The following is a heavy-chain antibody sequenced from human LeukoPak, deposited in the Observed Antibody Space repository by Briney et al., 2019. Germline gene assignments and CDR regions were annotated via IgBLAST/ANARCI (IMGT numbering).Heavy chain of an antibody. J-gene: IGHJ4*02. CDR2: INPNSGGT. V-gene: IGHV1-2*02. Sequence: ASVKVSCKASGYTFTGYYMHWVRQAPGQGLEWMGWINPNSGGTNYAQKFQGRVTMTRDTSISTAYMELSRLRSDDTAVYYCARVPPAGYCSSTGCYGPFDYWGQGTLVTVSS. D-gene: IGHD2-2*01. CDR1: GYTFTGYY. CDR3: ARVPPAGYCSSTGCYGPFDY.